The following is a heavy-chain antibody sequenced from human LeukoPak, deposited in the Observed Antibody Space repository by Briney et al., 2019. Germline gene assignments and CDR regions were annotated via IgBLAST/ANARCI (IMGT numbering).Heavy chain of an antibody. CDR1: GYTFTDLY. CDR2: MDPRRGDT. V-gene: IGHV1-2*02. Sequence: ASVKGSCKASGYTFTDLYIHWMRQAPGQGLEWMGWMDPRRGDTRYAQMFQGRITMTRDTSISTAYLELSSLTSDDTAIYYCARDNYGPFDYWGQGSLVTVS. CDR3: ARDNYGPFDY. J-gene: IGHJ4*02. D-gene: IGHD3-10*01.